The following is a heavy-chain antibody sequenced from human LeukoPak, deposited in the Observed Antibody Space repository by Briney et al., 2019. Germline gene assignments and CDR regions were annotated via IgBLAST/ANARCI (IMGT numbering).Heavy chain of an antibody. D-gene: IGHD2-15*01. J-gene: IGHJ4*02. CDR2: SSYNGNT. CDR1: GGSTSSNNYY. CDR3: ARHRPLVVAATLGDFDN. Sequence: SETLSLTCTVSGGSTSSNNYYWGWIRQSPGKGLQWIGSSSYNGNTYYNPSLKSRGAISVDTSKNQFSLKMSSVTAADTAVYYCARHRPLVVAATLGDFDNWGQGTLVTVSS. V-gene: IGHV4-39*01.